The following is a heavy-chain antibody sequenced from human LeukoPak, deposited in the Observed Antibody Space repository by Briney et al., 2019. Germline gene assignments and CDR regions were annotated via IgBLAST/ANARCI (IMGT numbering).Heavy chain of an antibody. CDR3: ARDRSIAAARNWFDP. V-gene: IGHV1-18*01. CDR2: ISAYNGNT. CDR1: GYTFNSYG. J-gene: IGHJ5*02. Sequence: ASVKVSCKASGYTFNSYGFSWVRQAPGQGLEWMGWISAYNGNTNYAQKLQGRVTMTTDTSTSTAYMELRSLRSDDTAVYYCARDRSIAAARNWFDPWGQGTLVTVSS. D-gene: IGHD6-13*01.